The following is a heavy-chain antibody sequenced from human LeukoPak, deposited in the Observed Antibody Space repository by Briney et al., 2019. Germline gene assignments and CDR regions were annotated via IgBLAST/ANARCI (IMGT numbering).Heavy chain of an antibody. D-gene: IGHD5-18*01. Sequence: GGSLRLSCAASGFTFSSYWMHWVRQAPGKGLVWVSRINSDGSSTSYADSVKGRFTVSRDNSKNTLFLQMNSLRAEDTAVYYCAKIYSRYFDYWGQGTLVTVSS. CDR3: AKIYSRYFDY. CDR1: GFTFSSYW. J-gene: IGHJ4*02. CDR2: INSDGSST. V-gene: IGHV3-74*01.